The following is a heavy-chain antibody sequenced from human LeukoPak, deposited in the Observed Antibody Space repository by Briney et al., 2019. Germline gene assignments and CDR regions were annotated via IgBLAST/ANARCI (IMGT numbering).Heavy chain of an antibody. CDR3: ARAPGSAYSSYYFDF. V-gene: IGHV4-59*01. Sequence: PSETLSLTCTVSGGSISSYYWSWIRQPPGKGLEWIGYIYYSGGTNYNPSLKSRVAISLDTTMNQFSLKLSSVTAADTAVYYCARAPGSAYSSYYFDFWGQGTLVTVSS. J-gene: IGHJ4*02. CDR1: GGSISSYY. D-gene: IGHD3-22*01. CDR2: IYYSGGT.